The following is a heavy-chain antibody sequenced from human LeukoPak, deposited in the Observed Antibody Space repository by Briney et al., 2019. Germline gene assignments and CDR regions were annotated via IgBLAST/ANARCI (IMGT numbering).Heavy chain of an antibody. CDR2: IYTSGST. CDR1: GGSISSYY. Sequence: SETLSLTCTVSGGSISSYYWSWIRQPAGKGLEWIGRIYTSGSTNYNPSLKSRVTMSVDTSKNQFSPKLSSVTAADTAVYYCARDSNILTGYTFDYWGQGTLVTVSS. V-gene: IGHV4-4*07. D-gene: IGHD3-9*01. CDR3: ARDSNILTGYTFDY. J-gene: IGHJ4*02.